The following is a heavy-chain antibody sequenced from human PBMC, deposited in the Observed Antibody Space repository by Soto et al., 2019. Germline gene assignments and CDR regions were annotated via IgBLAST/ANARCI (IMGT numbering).Heavy chain of an antibody. Sequence: GGSLRLSCAASGFTFSSYAMSWVRQAPGKGLEWVSAISGSGGSTYYADSVKGRFTISRDNSKNTLYLQMNSLRAEDTAVYYCAKGTIASGWSSLTGSLTGEYFQHWGQGTLVTVSS. J-gene: IGHJ1*01. CDR3: AKGTIASGWSSLTGSLTGEYFQH. CDR1: GFTFSSYA. D-gene: IGHD6-19*01. CDR2: ISGSGGST. V-gene: IGHV3-23*01.